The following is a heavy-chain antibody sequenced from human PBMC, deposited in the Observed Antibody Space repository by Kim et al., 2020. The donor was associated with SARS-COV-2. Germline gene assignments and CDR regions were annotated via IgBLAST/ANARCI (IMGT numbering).Heavy chain of an antibody. D-gene: IGHD3-22*01. CDR3: ARGRLFGYDSSGYGL. V-gene: IGHV3-53*01. Sequence: GGSLRLSCAASGFTVSSNYMSWVRQAPGKGLEWVSVIYSGGSTYYADSVKGRFTISRDNSKNTLYLQMNSLRAEDTAVYYCARGRLFGYDSSGYGLWGQGTLVTVSS. J-gene: IGHJ4*02. CDR2: IYSGGST. CDR1: GFTVSSNY.